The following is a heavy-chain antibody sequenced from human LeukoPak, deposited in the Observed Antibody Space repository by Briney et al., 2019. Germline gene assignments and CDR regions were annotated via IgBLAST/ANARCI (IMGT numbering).Heavy chain of an antibody. D-gene: IGHD6-19*01. CDR1: GGSISSYY. CDR3: ARTSSSGWYYFDY. V-gene: IGHV4-59*12. Sequence: SETLSLTCTVSGGSISSYYWSWIRQPPGKGLEWIGYIYHSGSTYYNPSLKSRVTISVDRSKNQFSLKLSSVTAADTAVYYCARTSSSGWYYFDYWGQGTLVTVSS. J-gene: IGHJ4*02. CDR2: IYHSGST.